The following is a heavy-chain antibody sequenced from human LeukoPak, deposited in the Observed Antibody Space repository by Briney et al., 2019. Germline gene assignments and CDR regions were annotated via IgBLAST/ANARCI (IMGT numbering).Heavy chain of an antibody. CDR2: IYSGGST. V-gene: IGHV3-53*01. CDR3: AKDGYSGYDGYYMDV. CDR1: GFSVSSNY. J-gene: IGHJ6*03. Sequence: GGSLRLSCAASGFSVSSNYMSWVRQAPGKGLEWVSVIYSGGSTYYADSVKGRFTISRDNSRNTLYLQMNSLRAEDTAVYYCAKDGYSGYDGYYMDVWGKGTTVTVSS. D-gene: IGHD5-12*01.